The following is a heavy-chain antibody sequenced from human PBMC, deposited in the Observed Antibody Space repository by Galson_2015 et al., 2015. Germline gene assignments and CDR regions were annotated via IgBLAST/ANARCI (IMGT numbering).Heavy chain of an antibody. CDR3: ARDKAGVSYYFDY. CDR1: GFTFSNYG. D-gene: IGHD3-16*01. V-gene: IGHV3-33*01. Sequence: SLRLSCAASGFTFSNYGMHWVRQAPGKGLEWVAIIWYDGSDEYYADSVKGRFTISRDNSKNTLYLQMNNLRAEDTAVYYCARDKAGVSYYFDYWGQGTLVTVSS. CDR2: IWYDGSDE. J-gene: IGHJ4*02.